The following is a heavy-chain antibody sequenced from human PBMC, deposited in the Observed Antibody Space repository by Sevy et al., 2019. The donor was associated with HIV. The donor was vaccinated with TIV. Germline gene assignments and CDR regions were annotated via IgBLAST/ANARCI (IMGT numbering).Heavy chain of an antibody. D-gene: IGHD2-2*01. Sequence: SETLSLTCAVYGGSFSGYYWSWIRQPPGKGLEWIGEINHSGSTNYNPSLKSRVTISVDTSKNQFSLKLSSVTAADTAVYYCARHCSSTSCSHAFDIWGQGTMVTISS. CDR1: GGSFSGYY. CDR2: INHSGST. J-gene: IGHJ3*02. V-gene: IGHV4-34*01. CDR3: ARHCSSTSCSHAFDI.